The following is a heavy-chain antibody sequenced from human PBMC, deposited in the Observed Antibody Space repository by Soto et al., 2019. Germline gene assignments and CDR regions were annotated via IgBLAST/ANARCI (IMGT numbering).Heavy chain of an antibody. CDR2: IWYDGSNK. V-gene: IGHV3-33*01. CDR1: GFTFSSYG. J-gene: IGHJ4*02. D-gene: IGHD6-13*01. Sequence: GGSLRLSCAASGFTFSSYGMHWVRQAPGKGLEWVAVIWYDGSNKYYAESVKGRFTNSRNNSKNKLYLQMNSLRAEDTAVYYCARDGQSSSWLYFDYWGQGTLVTVSS. CDR3: ARDGQSSSWLYFDY.